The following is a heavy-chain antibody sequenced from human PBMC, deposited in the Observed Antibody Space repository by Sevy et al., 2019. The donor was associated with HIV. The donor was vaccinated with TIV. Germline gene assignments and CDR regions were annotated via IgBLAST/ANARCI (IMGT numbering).Heavy chain of an antibody. V-gene: IGHV3-48*01. CDR3: ARDDIVVVPAAIGY. D-gene: IGHD2-2*01. J-gene: IGHJ4*02. CDR1: GFTFSSYS. CDR2: ISSSSSTI. Sequence: GWSLRLSCAASGFTFSSYSMNWVRQAPGKGLEWVSYISSSSSTIYYADSVKGRFTISRDNAKNSLYLQMNSLRAEDTAVYYCARDDIVVVPAAIGYWGQGTLVTVSS.